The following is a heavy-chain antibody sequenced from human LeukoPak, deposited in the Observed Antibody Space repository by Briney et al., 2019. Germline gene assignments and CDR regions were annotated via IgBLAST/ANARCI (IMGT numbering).Heavy chain of an antibody. CDR1: GFTFSSYA. CDR3: AKDQFPLLSRLRLGEYAFDY. D-gene: IGHD3-16*01. CDR2: ISGSGGST. J-gene: IGHJ4*02. Sequence: RAGGSLRLSCAASGFTFSSYAMSWVRQAPGKGLEWVSAISGSGGSTYYADSVKGRFTISRDNSKNTLYLQMNSLRAEDTAVYYCAKDQFPLLSRLRLGEYAFDYWGQGTLVTVSS. V-gene: IGHV3-23*01.